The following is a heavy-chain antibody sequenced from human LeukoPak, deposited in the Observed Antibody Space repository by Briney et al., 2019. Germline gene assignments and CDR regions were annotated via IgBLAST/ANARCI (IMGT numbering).Heavy chain of an antibody. CDR2: ISDNGRRK. V-gene: IGHV3-30*04. CDR1: GFTFSSYN. Sequence: GGSLRLSCTASGFTFSSYNMHWVRQAPGKGLEWVTLISDNGRRKYYAAPVKGRFSISRDNSQNTLYLQMNSLRSEDTAVYYCAKDESGRYAWDNWGQGTLVTVSS. J-gene: IGHJ4*02. D-gene: IGHD1-26*01. CDR3: AKDESGRYAWDN.